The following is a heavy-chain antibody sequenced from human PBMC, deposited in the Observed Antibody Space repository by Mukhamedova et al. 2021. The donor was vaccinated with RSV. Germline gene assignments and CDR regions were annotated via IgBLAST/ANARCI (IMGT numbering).Heavy chain of an antibody. D-gene: IGHD1-26*01. V-gene: IGHV3-11*01. Sequence: IRQAPGKGLEWVSYISSSGSTIYYADSVKGRFTISRDNAKNSLYLQMNSLRAEDTAVYYCGSALVGATDYWGQGTLVTVSS. CDR3: GSALVGATDY. J-gene: IGHJ4*02. CDR2: ISSSGSTI.